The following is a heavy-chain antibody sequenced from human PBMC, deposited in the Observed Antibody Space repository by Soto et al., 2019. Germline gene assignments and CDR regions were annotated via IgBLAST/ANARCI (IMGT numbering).Heavy chain of an antibody. Sequence: QVQLQESGPGLVKPSGTLSLTCGVFGGSISNSNWWTWVRQPPGKGLEWIGEIYHSGSTNYNSSLMSRVTISLDKVNNQFSLKLTSVTAADTAVYYCAHRPIVVAAIWGQGTLVTVSS. J-gene: IGHJ4*02. CDR3: AHRPIVVAAI. CDR2: IYHSGST. D-gene: IGHD2-15*01. V-gene: IGHV4-4*02. CDR1: GGSISNSNW.